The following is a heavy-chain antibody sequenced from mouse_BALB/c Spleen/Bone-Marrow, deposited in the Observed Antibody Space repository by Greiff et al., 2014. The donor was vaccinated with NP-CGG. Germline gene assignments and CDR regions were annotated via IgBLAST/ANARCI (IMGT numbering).Heavy chain of an antibody. CDR2: ISSGGST. V-gene: IGHV5-6-5*01. Sequence: EVQLQESGGGLVKPGGSLKLSCAASGFTFSSYAMSWVRQTPEKRLEWVASISSGGSTYYPDSVKGRFTISRDNARNILYLQMGSPRSEDTAMYYCAREVDGWYYFDYWGQGTTLTVSS. J-gene: IGHJ2*01. CDR3: AREVDGWYYFDY. CDR1: GFTFSSYA. D-gene: IGHD2-3*01.